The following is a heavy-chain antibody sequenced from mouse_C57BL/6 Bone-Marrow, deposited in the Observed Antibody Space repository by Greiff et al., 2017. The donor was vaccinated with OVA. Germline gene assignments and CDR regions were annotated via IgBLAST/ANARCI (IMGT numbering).Heavy chain of an antibody. CDR1: GYTFTSYW. J-gene: IGHJ3*01. CDR3: ASPYYYGSSPFAY. D-gene: IGHD1-1*01. Sequence: QVQLQQSGAELVKPGASVKMSCKASGYTFTSYWITWVKQRPGQGLEWIGDIYPGSGSTNYNEKFKSKATLTVDTSSSTAYMQLSSLTSEDSAVYYCASPYYYGSSPFAYWGQGTLVTVSA. CDR2: IYPGSGST. V-gene: IGHV1-55*01.